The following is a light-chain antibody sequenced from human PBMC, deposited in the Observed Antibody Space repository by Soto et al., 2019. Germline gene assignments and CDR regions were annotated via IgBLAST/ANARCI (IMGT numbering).Light chain of an antibody. CDR1: QSVFSTSTRKNY. V-gene: IGKV4-1*01. CDR2: WAS. J-gene: IGKJ1*01. Sequence: IVVTQSPDSLAVSLGERATINCRSSQSVFSTSTRKNYIAWYQQRVGHPPKFLVYWASTRQSGVPDRFSGRGSGTDFSLTISGLQPEDVAVYFCQQYHSFPWTFGQGTKVEF. CDR3: QQYHSFPWT.